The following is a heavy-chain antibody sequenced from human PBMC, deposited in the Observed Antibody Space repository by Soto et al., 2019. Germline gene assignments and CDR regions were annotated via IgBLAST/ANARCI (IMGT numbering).Heavy chain of an antibody. CDR1: GFTFSSYA. CDR3: AKDSPYSASYKEDAFDI. J-gene: IGHJ3*02. D-gene: IGHD1-26*01. CDR2: ISGSGGST. Sequence: EGQLLESGGGLVQPGGSLRLSCAASGFTFSSYAMSWVRQAPGRGLEWVSSISGSGGSTYHADSVKGRFTISRDNSKNTLFLQMNSLRAEDTAVYYCAKDSPYSASYKEDAFDIWGQGSLVTVSS. V-gene: IGHV3-23*01.